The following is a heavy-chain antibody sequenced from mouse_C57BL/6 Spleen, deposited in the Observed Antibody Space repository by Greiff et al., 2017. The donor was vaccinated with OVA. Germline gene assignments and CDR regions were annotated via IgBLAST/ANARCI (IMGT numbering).Heavy chain of an antibody. Sequence: QVTLKESGAELVRPGTSVKVSCKASGYAFTNYLIEWVKQRPGQGLEWIGVINPGSGGTNYNEKFKGKATLTADKSSSTAYMQLSSLTSEDSAVYFCARYDDGYYGGFAYWGQGTLVTVSA. V-gene: IGHV1-54*01. CDR2: INPGSGGT. CDR3: ARYDDGYYGGFAY. CDR1: GYAFTNYL. D-gene: IGHD2-3*01. J-gene: IGHJ3*01.